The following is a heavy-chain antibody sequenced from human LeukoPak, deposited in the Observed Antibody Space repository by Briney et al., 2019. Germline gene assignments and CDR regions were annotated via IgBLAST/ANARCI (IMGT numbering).Heavy chain of an antibody. CDR2: LSSRGDII. CDR1: GFTFSDYY. J-gene: IGHJ4*02. CDR3: ARETVAGTFDY. V-gene: IGHV3-11*01. D-gene: IGHD6-19*01. Sequence: KPGGSLRLSCAGSGFTFSDYYMSWLRQAPGKGLEWVSDLSSRGDIISYADSVKGRFTISRDNAKNSLYLQINSLRAEDTAVYYCARETVAGTFDYWGQGTLVTVSS.